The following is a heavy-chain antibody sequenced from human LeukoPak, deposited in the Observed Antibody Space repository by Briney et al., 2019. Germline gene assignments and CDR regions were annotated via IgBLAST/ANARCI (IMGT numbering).Heavy chain of an antibody. D-gene: IGHD3-3*01. Sequence: PGGSLRLSCAASGFTFSSYGMHWVRQAPGKGLEWVAFIRYDGSNKYYADSVKGRFTISRDNSKNTLYLQMNSLRAEDTAVYYCAKDRVTIFGVVTLFDYWGQGTLVTVSS. J-gene: IGHJ4*02. CDR3: AKDRVTIFGVVTLFDY. CDR2: IRYDGSNK. CDR1: GFTFSSYG. V-gene: IGHV3-30*02.